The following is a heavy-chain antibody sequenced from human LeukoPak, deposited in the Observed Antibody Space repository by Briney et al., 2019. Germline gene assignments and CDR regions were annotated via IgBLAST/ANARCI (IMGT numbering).Heavy chain of an antibody. V-gene: IGHV4-34*01. CDR2: INHSGST. CDR3: ARQYREMATIREADY. J-gene: IGHJ4*02. CDR1: GGSFSGYY. D-gene: IGHD5-24*01. Sequence: SETLSLTCAVYGGSFSGYYWSWIRQPPGKGLEWIGEINHSGSTNYNPSLKSRVTISVDTSKNQFSLKLSSVTAADTAVYYCARQYREMATIREADYWGQGTLVTVLS.